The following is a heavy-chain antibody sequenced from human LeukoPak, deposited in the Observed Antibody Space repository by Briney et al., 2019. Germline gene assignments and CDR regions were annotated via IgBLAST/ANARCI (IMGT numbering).Heavy chain of an antibody. Sequence: GGSLRLSCAASGFAFSSYNMNWVRQAPGKGLEWVSSITSGSTYIYYADSVKGRFTISRDNAKNSLYLQMNSLRAEDTAVYYCARARAPVVATAAFDYWGQGTLLTVSS. CDR1: GFAFSSYN. V-gene: IGHV3-21*01. CDR2: ITSGSTYI. D-gene: IGHD2-21*02. CDR3: ARARAPVVATAAFDY. J-gene: IGHJ4*02.